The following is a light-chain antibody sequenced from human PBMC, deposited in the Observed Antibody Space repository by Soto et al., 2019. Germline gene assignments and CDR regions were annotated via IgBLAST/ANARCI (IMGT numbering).Light chain of an antibody. V-gene: IGKV3-20*01. CDR3: QQYGSSSIT. J-gene: IGKJ5*01. Sequence: EIVLTQSPGTLSLSPGERATLSYRASQSVSSSYLAWYQQKLGQVPRLLIYGASSRATGIPDRFSGSGSGTDFTLTISRLEPEDFAVYYCQQYGSSSITFGQGTRLEIK. CDR2: GAS. CDR1: QSVSSSY.